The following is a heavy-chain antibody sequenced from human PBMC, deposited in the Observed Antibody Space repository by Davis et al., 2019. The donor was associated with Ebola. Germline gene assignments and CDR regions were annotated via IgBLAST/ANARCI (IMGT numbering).Heavy chain of an antibody. J-gene: IGHJ3*02. CDR1: GFTFSSYA. Sequence: GESLKISCAASGFTFSSYAMSWVRQAPGKGLEWVSAISGSGGSTYYADSVKGRFTISRGNAKNSLYLQMNSLRAEETAVYYCARDGTEGAFDIWGQGTMVTVSS. CDR2: ISGSGGST. CDR3: ARDGTEGAFDI. V-gene: IGHV3-23*01.